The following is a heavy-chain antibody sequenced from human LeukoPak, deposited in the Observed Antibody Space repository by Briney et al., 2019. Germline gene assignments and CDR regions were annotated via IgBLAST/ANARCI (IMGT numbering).Heavy chain of an antibody. J-gene: IGHJ5*02. D-gene: IGHD3-22*01. CDR1: GYTFTSYD. V-gene: IGHV1-8*01. CDR2: MNPNSGNT. CDR3: ARYVRGVIVVVYNWVDP. Sequence: ASVKVSCKASGYTFTSYDINWVRQATGQGLEWMGWMNPNSGNTGYAQKFQGRVTMTRNTSISTAYMELSSLRSEDTAVYYCARYVRGVIVVVYNWVDPWGQGTLVTVSS.